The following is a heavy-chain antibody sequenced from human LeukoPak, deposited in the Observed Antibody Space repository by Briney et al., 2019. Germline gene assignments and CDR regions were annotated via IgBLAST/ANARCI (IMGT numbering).Heavy chain of an antibody. J-gene: IGHJ4*02. CDR2: IDWDDDK. Sequence: SGPALVKPTQTLTLTCTFSGFSLTTSGMRVSWIRQPPGKALEWLARIDWDDDKFYSTSLKTRLTISKDTSKNQVVLTMTNMDPVDTATYYCARLNSGTYLDYWGQGTLVTVSS. CDR1: GFSLTTSGMR. CDR3: ARLNSGTYLDY. D-gene: IGHD1-26*01. V-gene: IGHV2-70*04.